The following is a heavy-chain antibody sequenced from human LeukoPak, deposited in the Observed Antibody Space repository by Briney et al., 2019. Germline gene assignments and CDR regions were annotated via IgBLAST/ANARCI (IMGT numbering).Heavy chain of an antibody. CDR1: GFTFSSYA. Sequence: PGGSLRLSCAASGFTFSSYAMSWVRQAPGKGLEWVSAISGSGGGTYYADSVKGRFPISRDNSKNTLYLQMNSLRAEDTAVYYCAKRSDYGGNRNYFDYWGQGTPVTVSS. J-gene: IGHJ4*02. V-gene: IGHV3-23*01. D-gene: IGHD4-23*01. CDR3: AKRSDYGGNRNYFDY. CDR2: ISGSGGGT.